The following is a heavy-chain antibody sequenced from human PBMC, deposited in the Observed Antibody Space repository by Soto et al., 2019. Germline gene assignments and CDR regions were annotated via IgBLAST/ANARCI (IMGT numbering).Heavy chain of an antibody. CDR1: GGSISSSSYY. J-gene: IGHJ5*02. Sequence: SETLSLTCTVSGGSISSSSYYWGWIRQPPGKGLEWIGSIYYSGSTYYNPSLKSRVTISVDTSKNQFSLKLSSVTAADTVVYYCARHSYYYGSTYGYWLDPWGQGTLVTVSS. D-gene: IGHD3-10*01. CDR3: ARHSYYYGSTYGYWLDP. CDR2: IYYSGST. V-gene: IGHV4-39*01.